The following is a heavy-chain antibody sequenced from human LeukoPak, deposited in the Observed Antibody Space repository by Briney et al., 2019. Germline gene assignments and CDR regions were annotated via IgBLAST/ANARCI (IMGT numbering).Heavy chain of an antibody. J-gene: IGHJ4*02. D-gene: IGHD6-19*01. Sequence: ASVKVPCKASGYTFTEYYMHWVRQAPGQGLEWMGWINPNRGATKYAQKFQGRVTMTRDTSISTLYMELSRLRSDDTAVYYCARVRAYSSGWNFGYWGQGTLVTVSS. CDR2: INPNRGAT. V-gene: IGHV1-2*02. CDR3: ARVRAYSSGWNFGY. CDR1: GYTFTEYY.